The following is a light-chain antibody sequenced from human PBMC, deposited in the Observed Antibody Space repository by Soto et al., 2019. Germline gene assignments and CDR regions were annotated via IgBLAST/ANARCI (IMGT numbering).Light chain of an antibody. V-gene: IGLV2-23*01. CDR2: EGS. Sequence: QSALTQPASVSGSPGQSITISCTGTSSDVGSYNLVSWYQQHPGKAPKLMIYEGSKRPSGVSNRFSGSKSGNTASLTISGLQAEDDADYYCCSYAGSSVLFGAGTKLTVL. J-gene: IGLJ2*01. CDR1: SSDVGSYNL. CDR3: CSYAGSSVL.